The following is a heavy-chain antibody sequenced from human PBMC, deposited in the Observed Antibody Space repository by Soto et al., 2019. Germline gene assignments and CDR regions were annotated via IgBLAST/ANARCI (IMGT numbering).Heavy chain of an antibody. CDR1: GFTFSSYW. CDR3: ARGPEGPTTIRGVISDNFYYYVMDV. Sequence: EVQLVESGGGLVQPGGSLRLSCAASGFTFSSYWMNWVRQAPGKGLEWVANIKHIGSEKYYVDSVKGRFTISRDNAKNSLYLQMNSLRAEDTAVYYCARGPEGPTTIRGVISDNFYYYVMDVWGQGTTVTVSS. V-gene: IGHV3-7*01. D-gene: IGHD3-10*01. J-gene: IGHJ6*02. CDR2: IKHIGSEK.